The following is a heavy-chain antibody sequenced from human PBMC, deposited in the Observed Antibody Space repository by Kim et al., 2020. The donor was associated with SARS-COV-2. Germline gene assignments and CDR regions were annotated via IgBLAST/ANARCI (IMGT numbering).Heavy chain of an antibody. D-gene: IGHD5-18*01. CDR3: ATEVDTATRRGYYYYGMDV. CDR2: FDPEDGET. V-gene: IGHV1-24*01. CDR1: GYTLTELS. J-gene: IGHJ6*02. Sequence: ASVKVSCKVSGYTLTELSMHWVRQAPGKGLEWMGGFDPEDGETIYAQKFQGRVTMTEDTSTDTAYMELSSLRSEDTAVYYCATEVDTATRRGYYYYGMDVWGQGTTVTVSS.